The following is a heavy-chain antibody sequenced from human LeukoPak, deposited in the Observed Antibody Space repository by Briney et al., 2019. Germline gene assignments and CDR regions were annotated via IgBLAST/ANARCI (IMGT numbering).Heavy chain of an antibody. Sequence: PSETLSLTCTVSGGSISSYYWSWIRQPAGKGLEWIGGISTSGSTNYNPSLKSRVTMSVDTSKNQFSLKLSSVTAADTAVYYCARGHYDFWSGPVSYYYYYMDVWGKGTTVTVSS. J-gene: IGHJ6*03. CDR3: ARGHYDFWSGPVSYYYYYMDV. D-gene: IGHD3-3*01. CDR2: ISTSGST. CDR1: GGSISSYY. V-gene: IGHV4-4*07.